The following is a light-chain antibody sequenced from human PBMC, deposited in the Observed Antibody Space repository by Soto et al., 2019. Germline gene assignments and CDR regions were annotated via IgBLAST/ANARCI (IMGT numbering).Light chain of an antibody. CDR3: HQYKNWPPWT. CDR2: RAS. CDR1: QSLGGN. Sequence: EIVMTQSPATLAVSPGDTATLSCRASQSLGGNLAWYQQKPGQAHRLLIFRASSRAKGVPARFSASGSGTEFTLTISGLQSEDFAVYYCHQYKNWPPWTFGPGTKLDIK. J-gene: IGKJ1*01. V-gene: IGKV3-15*01.